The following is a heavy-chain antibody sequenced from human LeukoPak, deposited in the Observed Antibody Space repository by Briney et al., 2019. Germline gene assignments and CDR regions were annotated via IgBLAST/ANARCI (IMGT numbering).Heavy chain of an antibody. CDR2: IYYSGST. D-gene: IGHD2-15*01. J-gene: IGHJ4*02. CDR3: ARDNTQAFFDY. CDR1: GGSISSGGYY. Sequence: SETLSLTCTVSGGSISSGGYYWSWIRQHPGKGLEWIGYIYYSGSTYYNPSLKSRVTISVDTSKNQFSLKLSSVTAADTAVYYCARDNTQAFFDYWGQGTLVTVSS. V-gene: IGHV4-31*03.